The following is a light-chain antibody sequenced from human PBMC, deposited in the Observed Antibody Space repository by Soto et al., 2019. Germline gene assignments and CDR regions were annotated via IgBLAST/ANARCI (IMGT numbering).Light chain of an antibody. CDR3: QQRSNWPRGT. V-gene: IGKV3-11*01. J-gene: IGKJ2*02. CDR1: QSVGSY. CDR2: GAS. Sequence: EFVWTEYPATLSLSPGERATLSCRASQSVGSYLAWYQQKPGQAPRLLIYGASNRATGIPARFSGSGSGTDFTLPISSLEPEDFAVYFCQQRSNWPRGTFGQGTKVEIK.